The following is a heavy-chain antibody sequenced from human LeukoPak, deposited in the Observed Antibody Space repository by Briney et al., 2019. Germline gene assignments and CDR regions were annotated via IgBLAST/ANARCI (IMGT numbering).Heavy chain of an antibody. D-gene: IGHD5-24*01. Sequence: GGSLRLSCAASGFTFSDHYMDWVRQAPGKGLEWVGRIRDKANSYTTEYAASVKGRFTISRDDSKNSLYLRMNSLRTEDTAVYYCALEMATIGFDYWGQGTLVTVSS. CDR2: IRDKANSYTT. CDR1: GFTFSDHY. CDR3: ALEMATIGFDY. V-gene: IGHV3-72*01. J-gene: IGHJ4*02.